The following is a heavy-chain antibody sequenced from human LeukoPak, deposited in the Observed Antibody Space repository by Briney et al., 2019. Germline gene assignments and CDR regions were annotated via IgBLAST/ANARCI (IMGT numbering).Heavy chain of an antibody. CDR1: GFTVSSNY. Sequence: GGSLRLSCAASGFTVSSNYMSWVRQAPGKGLEWVANIKQDGSEKYYVDSVKGRFTISRDNAKNSLYLQMNSLRAEDTAVYYCAQGSGKFDYWGQGTLVTVSS. CDR3: AQGSGKFDY. J-gene: IGHJ4*02. V-gene: IGHV3-7*01. D-gene: IGHD3-10*01. CDR2: IKQDGSEK.